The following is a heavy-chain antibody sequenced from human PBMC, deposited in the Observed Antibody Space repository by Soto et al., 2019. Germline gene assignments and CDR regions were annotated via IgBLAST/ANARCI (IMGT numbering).Heavy chain of an antibody. CDR1: GGSISSGGYY. V-gene: IGHV4-61*08. CDR2: IYYSGST. Sequence: SETLSLTCTVSGGSISSGGYYWSWIRQPPGKGLEWIGYIYYSGSTNYNPSLKSRVTISVDTSKNQFSLKLSSVTAADTAVYYCARRGGFNWFDPWGQGTLVTVS. D-gene: IGHD5-12*01. J-gene: IGHJ5*02. CDR3: ARRGGFNWFDP.